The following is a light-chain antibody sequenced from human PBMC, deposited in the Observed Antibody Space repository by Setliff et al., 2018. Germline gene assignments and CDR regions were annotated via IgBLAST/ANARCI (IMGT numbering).Light chain of an antibody. CDR2: GVS. Sequence: QSVLTQPASVSGSPGQSITISCTGPSSDIGGYNYVSWYQQYPGKAPQLIIYGVSKRPSGVSDRFSGSKSGNTASLTISGLQVEDEADYYCSSYTSKTTHALFGGGTKVTVL. V-gene: IGLV2-14*03. J-gene: IGLJ3*02. CDR3: SSYTSKTTHAL. CDR1: SSDIGGYNY.